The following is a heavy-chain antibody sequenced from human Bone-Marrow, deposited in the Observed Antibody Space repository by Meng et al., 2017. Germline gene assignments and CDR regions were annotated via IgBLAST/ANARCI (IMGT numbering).Heavy chain of an antibody. Sequence: QGQRQESGPGLVKPAETLSLSCTVSGGSISSYYWSWIRQPAGKGLEWIGRIYTSGSTNYNPSPKSRVTMSVDTSKNQFSLKLSSVTAADTAVYYCARDNYYDSSGYTRTYWYFDLWGRGTLVTVSS. V-gene: IGHV4-4*07. D-gene: IGHD3-22*01. J-gene: IGHJ2*01. CDR2: IYTSGST. CDR3: ARDNYYDSSGYTRTYWYFDL. CDR1: GGSISSYY.